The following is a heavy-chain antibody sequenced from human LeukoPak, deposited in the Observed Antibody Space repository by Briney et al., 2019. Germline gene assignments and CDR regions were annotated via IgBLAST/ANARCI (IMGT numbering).Heavy chain of an antibody. Sequence: SETLSLTCAVSGGSISSNYRWTWVRPPPGKGLEWIGEIYHSGSTNYNPSLKSRVTLSVDKSKNQFSLKLSSVTAAGTALYYCARDPSGNGGGGEYYFDYWGQGTLVTVSS. CDR3: ARDPSGNGGGGEYYFDY. CDR1: GGSISSNYR. CDR2: IYHSGST. D-gene: IGHD1-26*01. V-gene: IGHV4-4*02. J-gene: IGHJ4*02.